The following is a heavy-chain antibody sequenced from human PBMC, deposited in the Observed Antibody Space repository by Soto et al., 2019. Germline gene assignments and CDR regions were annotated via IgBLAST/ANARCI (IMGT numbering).Heavy chain of an antibody. CDR1: GGSISSYY. CDR2: IYYSGST. V-gene: IGHV4-59*01. Sequence: SETLSLTCTVSGGSISSYYWSWIRQPPGKGLEWIGYIYYSGSTNYNPSLKSRVTISVATSKNQFSLKLSSVTAAATAVYYCARGRSVLVTTNCDYWGQGTLVTVSS. CDR3: ARGRSVLVTTNCDY. J-gene: IGHJ4*02. D-gene: IGHD2-21*02.